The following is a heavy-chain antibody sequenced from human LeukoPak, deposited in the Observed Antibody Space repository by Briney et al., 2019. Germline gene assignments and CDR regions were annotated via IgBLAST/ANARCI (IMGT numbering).Heavy chain of an antibody. Sequence: GGSLRLSCAASGFTFSSYAMNWVRQAPGKGLVWVSAISGSGGGTYYADSVKGRFTISRDNSQNTLYMQMNSLRAEDTAVYYCAKEGPYSNYFEYWGQGSLVTVSS. CDR1: GFTFSSYA. CDR3: AKEGPYSNYFEY. V-gene: IGHV3-23*01. J-gene: IGHJ4*02. D-gene: IGHD4-11*01. CDR2: ISGSGGGT.